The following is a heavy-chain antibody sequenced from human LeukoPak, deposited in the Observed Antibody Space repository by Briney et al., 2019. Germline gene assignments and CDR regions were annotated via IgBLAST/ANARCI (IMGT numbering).Heavy chain of an antibody. CDR1: GGSISSGGYY. Sequence: SQTLSLTCTVSGGSISSGGYYWSWIRQHPGKGLEWIGYIYYSGSTYYNPSLKSRVTISVDTSKHQFSLKLSSVTAADTAVYYCARGTAAAGKVIDYWGQGTLVTVSS. J-gene: IGHJ4*02. CDR2: IYYSGST. D-gene: IGHD6-13*01. V-gene: IGHV4-31*03. CDR3: ARGTAAAGKVIDY.